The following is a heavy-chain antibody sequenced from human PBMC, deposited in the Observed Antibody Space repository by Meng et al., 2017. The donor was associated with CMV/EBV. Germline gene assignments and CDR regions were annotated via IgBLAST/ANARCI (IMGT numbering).Heavy chain of an antibody. J-gene: IGHJ4*02. CDR2: IYSGGST. V-gene: IGHV3-53*01. D-gene: IGHD2-15*01. Sequence: GESLKISCAASGFTVSSNYMSWVRQAPGKGLEWVSVIYSGGSTYYADSVKGRFTISRDNSKNTLYLQMNSLRAEDTAVYYCARGFCRGGSCSQTEFDYWGKGTLVTVSS. CDR3: ARGFCRGGSCSQTEFDY. CDR1: GFTVSSNY.